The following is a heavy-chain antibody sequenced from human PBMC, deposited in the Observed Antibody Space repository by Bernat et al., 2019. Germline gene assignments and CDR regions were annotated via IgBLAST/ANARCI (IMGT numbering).Heavy chain of an antibody. V-gene: IGHV3-7*03. J-gene: IGHJ4*02. Sequence: EVQLVESGGGLVQPGESLRLSCAASGFTFSSYWMSWVRQAPGKGLEWVANINQDGSEKYYVDSVKGRFTISRDNAKNSLYLQMNSLRAEDTAMYYCARSPRTGDVDSWGQGTLVTVSS. CDR2: INQDGSEK. D-gene: IGHD7-27*01. CDR3: ARSPRTGDVDS. CDR1: GFTFSSYW.